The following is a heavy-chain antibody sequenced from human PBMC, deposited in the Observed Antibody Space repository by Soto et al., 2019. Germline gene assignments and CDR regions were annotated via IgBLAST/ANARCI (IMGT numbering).Heavy chain of an antibody. CDR1: GGTFSSYA. J-gene: IGHJ6*02. D-gene: IGHD3-3*01. CDR2: IIPIFGTA. CDR3: ARAGFWSGYYRVRYGMDV. Sequence: SVKVSCKASGGTFSSYAISWVRQAPGQGLEWMGGIIPIFGTANYAQKFQGRVTITADESTSTAYMELSSLRSEDTAVYYCARAGFWSGYYRVRYGMDVWGQGTTGTVSS. V-gene: IGHV1-69*13.